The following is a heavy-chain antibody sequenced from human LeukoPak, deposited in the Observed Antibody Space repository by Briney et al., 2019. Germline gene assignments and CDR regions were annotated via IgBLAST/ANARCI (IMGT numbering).Heavy chain of an antibody. V-gene: IGHV4-39*07. J-gene: IGHJ6*03. Sequence: SETLSLTCTVSGGSILSSSYYWGWIRQPLGKGLEWIGSIYYSGSTHYNPSLKSRVTISVDTSKNQFSLKLSSVTAADTAVYYCARDRFDDSSGYYYHYYYYMDVWGKGTTVTVSS. D-gene: IGHD3-22*01. CDR1: GGSILSSSYY. CDR3: ARDRFDDSSGYYYHYYYYMDV. CDR2: IYYSGST.